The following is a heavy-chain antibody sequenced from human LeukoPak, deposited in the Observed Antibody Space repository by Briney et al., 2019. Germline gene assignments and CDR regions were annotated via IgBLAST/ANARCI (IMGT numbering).Heavy chain of an antibody. CDR1: GFTFSSSA. J-gene: IGHJ4*02. Sequence: GGSLRLSCAASGFTFSSSAMTWVRQAPEKGLEWVSTLSGSGDSTYYADSVKGRFTISRDNSKNTLFLQMNSLRAEDTAVYYCAKAVYDTSGHYYYYFDYWGQGTLVTVSS. V-gene: IGHV3-23*01. CDR3: AKAVYDTSGHYYYYFDY. CDR2: LSGSGDST. D-gene: IGHD3-22*01.